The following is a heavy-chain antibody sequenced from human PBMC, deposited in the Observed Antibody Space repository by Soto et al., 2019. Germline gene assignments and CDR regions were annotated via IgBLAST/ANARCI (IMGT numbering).Heavy chain of an antibody. D-gene: IGHD6-6*01. CDR3: ARDWGVAARPEWGVDY. CDR1: GFTFSSYG. J-gene: IGHJ4*02. Sequence: GGSLRLSXAASGFTFSSYGMHWVRQAPGKGLEWVAVIWYDGSNKYYADSVKGRFTISRDNSKNTLYLQMNSLRAEDTAVYYCARDWGVAARPEWGVDYWGQGTLVTVSS. CDR2: IWYDGSNK. V-gene: IGHV3-33*01.